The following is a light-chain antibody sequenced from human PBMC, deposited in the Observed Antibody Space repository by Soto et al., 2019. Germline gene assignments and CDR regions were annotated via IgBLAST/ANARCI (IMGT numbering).Light chain of an antibody. CDR2: GAS. V-gene: IGKV3-15*01. CDR1: QSVSSN. J-gene: IGKJ5*01. CDR3: QSYNTARPT. Sequence: EIELTQSQATLSASALERATLXCRASQSVSSNLAWYQQKPGQAPRLLIYGASTRATGIPARFSGSGSGTDFTLTISGLQPEDLATYYCQSYNTARPTFGQGTRLEIK.